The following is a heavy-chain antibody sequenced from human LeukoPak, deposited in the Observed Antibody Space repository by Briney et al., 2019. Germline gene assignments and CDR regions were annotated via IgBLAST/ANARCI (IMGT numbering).Heavy chain of an antibody. V-gene: IGHV1-2*04. CDR2: INPNSGGT. J-gene: IGHJ4*02. CDR3: ARGRGDYPHDY. Sequence: ASVKVSCKGSGYTFTGYYMHWVRQAPGQGLEWMGWINPNSGGTNYAQKFQGWVTMTRDTSISTAYMELSRLRPDDTAVYYCARGRGDYPHDYWGQGTLVTVSS. CDR1: GYTFTGYY. D-gene: IGHD4-17*01.